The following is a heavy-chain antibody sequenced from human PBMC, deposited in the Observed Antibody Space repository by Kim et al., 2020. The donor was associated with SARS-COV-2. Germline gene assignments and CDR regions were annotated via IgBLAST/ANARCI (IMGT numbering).Heavy chain of an antibody. J-gene: IGHJ4*02. CDR2: INPNSGGT. Sequence: ASVKVSCKASGYTFTGYYMHWVRQAPGQGLEWMGWINPNSGGTNYAQKFQGRVTMTRDTSISTAYMELSRLRSDDTAVYYCAREGITIFGVVTPLFYFDYWGQGTLVTVSS. CDR1: GYTFTGYY. CDR3: AREGITIFGVVTPLFYFDY. D-gene: IGHD3-3*01. V-gene: IGHV1-2*02.